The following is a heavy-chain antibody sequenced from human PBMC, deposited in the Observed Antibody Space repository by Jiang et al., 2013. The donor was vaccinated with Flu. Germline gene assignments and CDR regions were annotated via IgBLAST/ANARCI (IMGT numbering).Heavy chain of an antibody. CDR2: IDWDDDK. Sequence: IDWDDDKYYSTSLKTRLTISKDTSKNQVVLTMTNMDPVDTATYYCARALPYGDYVGYAFDIWGQGTMVTVSS. CDR3: ARALPYGDYVGYAFDI. V-gene: IGHV2-70*01. D-gene: IGHD4-17*01. J-gene: IGHJ3*02.